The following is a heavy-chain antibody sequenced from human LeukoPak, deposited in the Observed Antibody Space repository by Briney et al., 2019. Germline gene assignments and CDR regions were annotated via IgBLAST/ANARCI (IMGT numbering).Heavy chain of an antibody. D-gene: IGHD6-6*01. J-gene: IGHJ4*02. CDR2: INPNSGDS. CDR3: ARYLSPSSFDF. CDR1: GYTFTGYY. Sequence: ASVKVSCKASGYTFTGYYMHWVRQAPGQGLEWMGWINPNSGDSNYAQNFQGRVTMTSDTSITTAYMELSRLTSDDTAVYYCARYLSPSSFDFWGQGTLVTVSS. V-gene: IGHV1-2*02.